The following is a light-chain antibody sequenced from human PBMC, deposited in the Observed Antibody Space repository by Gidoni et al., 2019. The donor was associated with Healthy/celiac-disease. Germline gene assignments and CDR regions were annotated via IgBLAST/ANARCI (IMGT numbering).Light chain of an antibody. CDR1: QSISSY. V-gene: IGKV1-39*01. Sequence: DIQMTQSPSSLSASVGDRVTITCRASQSISSYFNWYQQKPGKAPKLLIYAASSLQSGVPSRFSGSGSGTYFTLTISSLQPEDFATYYCQQSYSTWTFGQGTKVEIK. J-gene: IGKJ1*01. CDR3: QQSYSTWT. CDR2: AAS.